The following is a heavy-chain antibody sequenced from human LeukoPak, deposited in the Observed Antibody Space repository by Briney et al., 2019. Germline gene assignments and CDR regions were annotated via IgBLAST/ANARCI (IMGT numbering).Heavy chain of an antibody. CDR3: ARAGYSGYDRPPFDY. Sequence: GGSLRLSCAASGFTVSSNYMSWVRQAPGKRLEWVSVIYSGGSTYYADSVKGRFTISRDNSKNTLYLQMNSLRAEDTAVYYCARAGYSGYDRPPFDYWGQGTLVTVSS. D-gene: IGHD5-12*01. V-gene: IGHV3-66*01. CDR1: GFTVSSNY. J-gene: IGHJ4*02. CDR2: IYSGGST.